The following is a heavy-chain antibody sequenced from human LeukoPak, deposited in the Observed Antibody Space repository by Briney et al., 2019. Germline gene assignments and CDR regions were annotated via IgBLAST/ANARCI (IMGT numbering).Heavy chain of an antibody. D-gene: IGHD4-23*01. CDR3: ARDFSTVVPDY. CDR2: INWNGGST. V-gene: IGHV3-20*04. J-gene: IGHJ4*02. Sequence: PGGSLRLSCAASGFTFDDYGMSWVRQAPGKGLEWVPGINWNGGSTGYAHSVKGRFTISRDNTKKSLYLQMNSLRAEDTALYYCARDFSTVVPDYWGQGTLVTVSS. CDR1: GFTFDDYG.